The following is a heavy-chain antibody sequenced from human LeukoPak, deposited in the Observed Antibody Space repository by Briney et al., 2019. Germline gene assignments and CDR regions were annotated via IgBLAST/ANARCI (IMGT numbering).Heavy chain of an antibody. CDR3: ARDYYYGSGIPPDY. J-gene: IGHJ4*02. Sequence: GGSLRLSCAASGFTFSSYAMHWVRQAPGKGLEWVAVISYDGSNKYYADSVKGRFTISGDNSKNTLYLQMNSLRAEDTAVYYCARDYYYGSGIPPDYWGQGTLVTVSS. CDR2: ISYDGSNK. CDR1: GFTFSSYA. D-gene: IGHD3-10*01. V-gene: IGHV3-30-3*01.